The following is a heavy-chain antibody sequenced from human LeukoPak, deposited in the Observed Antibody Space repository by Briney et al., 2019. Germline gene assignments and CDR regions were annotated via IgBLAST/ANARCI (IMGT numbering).Heavy chain of an antibody. V-gene: IGHV3-21*01. D-gene: IGHD3-10*02. Sequence: GGSLRLSCAASGFTVSSNYMSWVRQAPGKGLEWVSSISSSSSYIYYVETVKGRFTISRDNAKNSLYLQMNSLRAEDTAVYYCAELGITMIGGVWGKGTTVTISS. CDR2: ISSSSSYI. CDR1: GFTVSSNY. CDR3: AELGITMIGGV. J-gene: IGHJ6*04.